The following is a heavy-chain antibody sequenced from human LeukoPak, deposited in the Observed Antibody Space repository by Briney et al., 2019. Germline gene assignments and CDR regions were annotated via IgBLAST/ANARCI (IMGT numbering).Heavy chain of an antibody. D-gene: IGHD3-10*01. CDR2: IYYSGST. J-gene: IGHJ5*02. V-gene: IGHV4-59*01. Sequence: SETLSLTCTVSGGSISSYYWSWIRQPPWKGLEWIGYIYYSGSTNYNPSLKSRVTISVDTSKNQFSLKLSSVTAADTAVYYCARNSGLLWFGQSFDPWGQGTLVTVSS. CDR3: ARNSGLLWFGQSFDP. CDR1: GGSISSYY.